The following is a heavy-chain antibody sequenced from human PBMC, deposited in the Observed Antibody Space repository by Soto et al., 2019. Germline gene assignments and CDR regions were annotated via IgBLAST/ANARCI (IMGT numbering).Heavy chain of an antibody. CDR1: GFAFANYE. D-gene: IGHD3-3*01. V-gene: IGHV3-48*03. J-gene: IGHJ5*01. CDR2: INGGGDVK. Sequence: GGSLRLSCAASGFAFANYEMHRVRQAPGKGLDWVAYINGGGDVKYYADSVEGRFTISRDNAKNALFLQMDNLRAEDTAIYYCARLSGDGFWKSYSPYNLFESWGQGALVTVSS. CDR3: ARLSGDGFWKSYSPYNLFES.